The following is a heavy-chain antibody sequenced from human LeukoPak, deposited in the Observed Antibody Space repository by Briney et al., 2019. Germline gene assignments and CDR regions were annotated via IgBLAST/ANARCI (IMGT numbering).Heavy chain of an antibody. J-gene: IGHJ4*02. CDR3: TTVGRGYSYGSPIDY. CDR2: IKSKTDGGKT. V-gene: IGHV3-15*01. Sequence: GGSLRLSCAASGFTFSNAWMSWVRQAPGKGLEWVGRIKSKTDGGKTDYAAPVKGRFTISRDDSKNTLYLQMNSLKTEDTAVYYCTTVGRGYSYGSPIDYWGQGTLVTVSS. D-gene: IGHD5-18*01. CDR1: GFTFSNAW.